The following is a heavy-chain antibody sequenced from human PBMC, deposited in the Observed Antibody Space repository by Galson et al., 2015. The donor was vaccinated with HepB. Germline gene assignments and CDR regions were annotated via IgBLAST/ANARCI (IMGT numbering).Heavy chain of an antibody. D-gene: IGHD2-2*01. CDR1: GFTFSSYA. J-gene: IGHJ1*01. CDR3: AKASQKLQYQQLLRSAEYFQH. CDR2: ISGSGGST. V-gene: IGHV3-23*01. Sequence: SLRLSCAASGFTFSSYAMSWVRQAPGKGLEWVSAISGSGGSTYYADSVKGRFTISRDNSRNTLYLQMNSLRAEDTAVYYCAKASQKLQYQQLLRSAEYFQHWGQGTLVTVSS.